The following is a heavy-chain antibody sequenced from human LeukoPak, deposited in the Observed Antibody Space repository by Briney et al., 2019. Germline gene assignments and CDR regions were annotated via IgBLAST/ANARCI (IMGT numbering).Heavy chain of an antibody. CDR3: VRGYSFGPYGMDV. D-gene: IGHD2-15*01. V-gene: IGHV3-53*04. CDR2: IYSGGST. CDR1: GFTFSNYA. J-gene: IGHJ6*02. Sequence: PGGSLRLSCAASGFTFSNYAMSWVRQAPGKGLEWVSVIYSGGSTYYADSVKGRFTISRHNSKNTLYLQMNSLRAEDTAVYFCVRGYSFGPYGMDVWGQGTTVTVSS.